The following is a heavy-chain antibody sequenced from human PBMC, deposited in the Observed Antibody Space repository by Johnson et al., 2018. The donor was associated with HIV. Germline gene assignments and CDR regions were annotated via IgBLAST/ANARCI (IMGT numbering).Heavy chain of an antibody. D-gene: IGHD3-10*01. CDR3: ARERSLVRGVMPGAFDI. Sequence: EKLVESGGGVVRPGGSLRLSCAASGFTFDDYGMSWVRQAPGKGLEWVSGINWNGGNTSYADSVKGRFTISRDNAKNSLYLQMNSLRAEDTALYYCARERSLVRGVMPGAFDIWGQGTMVTVSS. J-gene: IGHJ3*02. CDR1: GFTFDDYG. CDR2: INWNGGNT. V-gene: IGHV3-20*04.